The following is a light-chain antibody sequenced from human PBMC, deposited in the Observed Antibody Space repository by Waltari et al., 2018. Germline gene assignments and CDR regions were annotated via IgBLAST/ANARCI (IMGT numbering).Light chain of an antibody. V-gene: IGKV3-20*01. CDR3: QQYGSSPLS. CDR1: QSLSSY. Sequence: ESVLTQSPGTLSLSPGERATLSCRASQSLSSYLAWYQQKPGQAPRLLIYGGSSRATGIPDRFSGSGSGTDFTLTISRLEPEDCAVYYCQQYGSSPLSFGGGTKVEIK. J-gene: IGKJ4*01. CDR2: GGS.